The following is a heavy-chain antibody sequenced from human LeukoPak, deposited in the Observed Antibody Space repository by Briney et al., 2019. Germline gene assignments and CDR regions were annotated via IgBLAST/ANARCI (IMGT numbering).Heavy chain of an antibody. V-gene: IGHV1-46*01. D-gene: IGHD5-18*01. Sequence: GASVKVSCKASGYTFTSYYMHWVRQAPGQGLEWMGIINPSGGSTSYAQKFQGRATMTRDTSTSTVYMELSSLRSEDTAVYYCARDSRWIQLWDAYYFDYWGQGTLVTVSS. CDR2: INPSGGST. CDR1: GYTFTSYY. CDR3: ARDSRWIQLWDAYYFDY. J-gene: IGHJ4*02.